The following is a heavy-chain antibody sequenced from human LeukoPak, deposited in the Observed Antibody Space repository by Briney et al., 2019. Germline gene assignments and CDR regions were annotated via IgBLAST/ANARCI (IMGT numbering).Heavy chain of an antibody. CDR3: ARHSLYSYGFYYFDY. CDR2: IYYSGST. CDR1: GGSISSYY. Sequence: SETLSLTCTVSGGSISSYYWSWIRQPPGKGLEWIGYIYYSGSTNYNPSPKSRVTISVDTSKNQFSLKLSSVTAADTAVYYCARHSLYSYGFYYFDYWGQGTLVTVSS. V-gene: IGHV4-59*08. D-gene: IGHD5-18*01. J-gene: IGHJ4*02.